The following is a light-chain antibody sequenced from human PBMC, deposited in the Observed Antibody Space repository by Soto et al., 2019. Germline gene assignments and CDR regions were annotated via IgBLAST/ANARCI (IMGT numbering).Light chain of an antibody. CDR1: QSVSNW. Sequence: DIQMTQSPSTLSASVGERATIACRASQSVSNWLAWYQQKPGKAPNLLIYDVSSLESGVQSRFSGSGSGTEFILTISSLQPDEFATYYCKQYDSYSWTFGQGTKVDIK. J-gene: IGKJ1*01. CDR3: KQYDSYSWT. V-gene: IGKV1-5*01. CDR2: DVS.